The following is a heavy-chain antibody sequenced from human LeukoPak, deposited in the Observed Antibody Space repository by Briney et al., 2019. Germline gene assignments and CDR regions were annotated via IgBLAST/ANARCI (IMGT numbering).Heavy chain of an antibody. CDR3: AREGVVVVPAAALEYYFDY. D-gene: IGHD2-2*01. V-gene: IGHV1-69*04. CDR2: IIPILGIA. CDR1: GGTFSSYA. J-gene: IGHJ4*02. Sequence: ASVKVSCKASGGTFSSYAISWVRQAPGQGLEWMGRIIPILGIANYAQKFQGRVTITADKSTSTAYMELSSLRSEDTAVYYCAREGVVVVPAAALEYYFDYWGQGTLVTVSS.